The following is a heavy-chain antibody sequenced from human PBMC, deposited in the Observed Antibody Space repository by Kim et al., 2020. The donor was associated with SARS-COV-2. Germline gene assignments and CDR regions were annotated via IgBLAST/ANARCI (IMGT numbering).Heavy chain of an antibody. CDR2: ISAYNGNT. V-gene: IGHV1-18*01. J-gene: IGHJ6*02. CDR3: AREGETTSPYYYGMDV. CDR1: GYTFTSYG. Sequence: ASVKVSCKASGYTFTSYGISWVRQAPGQGLEWMGWISAYNGNTNYAQKLQGRVTMTTDTSTSTAYMELRSLRSDDTAVYYCAREGETTSPYYYGMDVWGQGTTVTVSS. D-gene: IGHD1-26*01.